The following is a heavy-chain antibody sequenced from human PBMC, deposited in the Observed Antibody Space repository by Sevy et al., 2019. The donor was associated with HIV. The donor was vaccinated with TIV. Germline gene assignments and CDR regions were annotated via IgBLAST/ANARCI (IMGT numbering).Heavy chain of an antibody. Sequence: GGSLRLSCAASGFTFSSYAIHWVRQAPGKGLEWVAVISYDGSNKYYADSVKGRFTISRDNSKNTLYLQMNSLRAEDTAVYYCAREYGEGYFDYWGQGTLVTVSS. D-gene: IGHD4-17*01. J-gene: IGHJ4*02. CDR2: ISYDGSNK. CDR3: AREYGEGYFDY. V-gene: IGHV3-30-3*01. CDR1: GFTFSSYA.